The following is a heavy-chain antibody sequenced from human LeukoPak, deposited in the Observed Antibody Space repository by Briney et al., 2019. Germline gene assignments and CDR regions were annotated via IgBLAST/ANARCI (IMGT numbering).Heavy chain of an antibody. V-gene: IGHV3-21*01. J-gene: IGHJ4*02. D-gene: IGHD5-24*01. Sequence: PGGSLRLSCVASGFTFSSYSMNWVRQAPGKGLEWVSSISSSSSYIYYADSVKGRFTISRDNAKNSLYLQMNSLRAEDTAVYYCARDAPQGRDGYKRLDYWGQGTLVTVSS. CDR3: ARDAPQGRDGYKRLDY. CDR2: ISSSSSYI. CDR1: GFTFSSYS.